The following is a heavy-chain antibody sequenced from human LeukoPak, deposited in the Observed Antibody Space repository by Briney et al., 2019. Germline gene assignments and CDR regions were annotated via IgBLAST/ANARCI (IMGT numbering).Heavy chain of an antibody. J-gene: IGHJ4*02. CDR2: ISSSSSSI. D-gene: IGHD5-18*01. CDR3: ARASGDIVETATMGSY. Sequence: RGSLRLSCAASGFTFNSYSMNWVRQAPGKGLEWVSSISSSSSSIYYGDSVKGRFTISRDNAKNSLYLQMNSLRAEDTAVYYCARASGDIVETATMGSYWGQGTLVTVSS. V-gene: IGHV3-21*01. CDR1: GFTFNSYS.